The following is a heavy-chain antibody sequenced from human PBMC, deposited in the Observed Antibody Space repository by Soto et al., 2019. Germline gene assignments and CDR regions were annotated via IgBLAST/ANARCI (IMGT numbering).Heavy chain of an antibody. CDR1: GDSVSGNSAA. CDR2: TYYRSKWYN. Sequence: SPTLSLTCAISGDSVSGNSAAWNWIRQSPSRGLEWLGRTYYRSKWYNDYAVSVKSRITVTPDTSKNQFSLHLISVTPEDTAVYDCAREFPYYESSDSYFDYWGQGALVTVSS. CDR3: AREFPYYESSDSYFDY. V-gene: IGHV6-1*01. J-gene: IGHJ4*02. D-gene: IGHD3-16*01.